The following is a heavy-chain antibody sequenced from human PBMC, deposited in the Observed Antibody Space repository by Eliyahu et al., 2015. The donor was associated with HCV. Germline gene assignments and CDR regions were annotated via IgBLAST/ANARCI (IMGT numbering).Heavy chain of an antibody. Sequence: QVQLQESGPGLVKPSETLSLTCTVSGGSISSYYWSWIRQPPGKGLEWIGYIYYXGSTNYNPSLKSRVTISVDTSKNQFSLKLSSVTAADTAVYYCARHDSDSSGYYHYWGQGTLVTVSS. V-gene: IGHV4-59*08. CDR2: IYYXGST. J-gene: IGHJ4*02. D-gene: IGHD3-22*01. CDR1: GGSISSYY. CDR3: ARHDSDSSGYYHY.